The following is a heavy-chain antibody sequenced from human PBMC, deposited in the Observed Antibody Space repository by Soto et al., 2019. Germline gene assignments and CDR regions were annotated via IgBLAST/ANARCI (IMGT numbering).Heavy chain of an antibody. CDR1: GGSLTGYY. Sequence: QVQLQQWGAGLLKPSETLSLTCTVNGGSLTGYYWSWIRQPPGKGLEWIGEVKDGGSTNYSPSLRGRVSLSADTPKNHFSLRLNSVTAADTAVYFCARGQEGIVATHWDQGALVTVSS. V-gene: IGHV4-34*01. CDR3: ARGQEGIVATH. J-gene: IGHJ4*02. D-gene: IGHD5-12*01. CDR2: VKDGGST.